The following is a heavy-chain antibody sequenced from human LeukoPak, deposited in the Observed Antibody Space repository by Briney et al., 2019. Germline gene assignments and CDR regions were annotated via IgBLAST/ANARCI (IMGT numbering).Heavy chain of an antibody. D-gene: IGHD3-3*01. Sequence: HPGGSLRLSCAASGFTSRDFGMSWVRQAPGKGLEWVSGSTGSGGKTYYADSVKGRFIISRDSSTNTLYLQMNSLRDEDTAVYYCAKGGVTFYNSWSGREALFDYWGQGTLVTVSS. CDR3: AKGGVTFYNSWSGREALFDY. V-gene: IGHV3-23*01. J-gene: IGHJ4*02. CDR1: GFTSRDFG. CDR2: STGSGGKT.